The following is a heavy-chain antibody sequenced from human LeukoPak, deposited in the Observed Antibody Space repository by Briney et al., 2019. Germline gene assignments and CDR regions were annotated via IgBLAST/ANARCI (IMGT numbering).Heavy chain of an antibody. J-gene: IGHJ6*03. V-gene: IGHV1-24*01. D-gene: IGHD1-26*01. Sequence: ASVKVSCKVSGYTLTELSMHWVRQAPGKGLEWMGGFDPEDGETIYAQKFQGRVTMTEDTSTDTAYMELSSLRSEDTAVYYCATLALSGSYYGDYYYYMDVWGKGTTVTVSS. CDR1: GYTLTELS. CDR2: FDPEDGET. CDR3: ATLALSGSYYGDYYYYMDV.